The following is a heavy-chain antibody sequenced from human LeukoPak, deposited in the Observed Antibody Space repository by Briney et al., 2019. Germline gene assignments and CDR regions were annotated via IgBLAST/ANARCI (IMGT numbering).Heavy chain of an antibody. Sequence: PGGSPRLSCAASGFTFSSYSMNWVRQAPGKGLEWVSYISSSSSTIYYADSVKGRFTISRDNAKNSLYLQMNSLRAEDTAVYYCARDKALMLRGVIIRENYYYYMDVWGKGTTVTISS. V-gene: IGHV3-48*01. J-gene: IGHJ6*03. CDR1: GFTFSSYS. CDR2: ISSSSSTI. CDR3: ARDKALMLRGVIIRENYYYYMDV. D-gene: IGHD3-10*01.